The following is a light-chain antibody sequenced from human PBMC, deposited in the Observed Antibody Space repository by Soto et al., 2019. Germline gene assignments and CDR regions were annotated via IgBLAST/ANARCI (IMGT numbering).Light chain of an antibody. CDR3: QQSFGTPLT. CDR2: TAS. J-gene: IGKJ4*01. V-gene: IGKV1-39*01. CDR1: QNIKKY. Sequence: DIQMTQSPSSLSASVGDRVTITCRASQNIKKYLNWYQQKPGKAPNLLIYTASSLQVGLPSRFSGSGSGTDFTLTISSLQPEDSATYYCQQSFGTPLTFGGGTKV.